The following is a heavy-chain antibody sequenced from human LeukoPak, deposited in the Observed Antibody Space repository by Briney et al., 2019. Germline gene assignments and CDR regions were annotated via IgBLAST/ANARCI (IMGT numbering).Heavy chain of an antibody. CDR1: GFTFTNYA. Sequence: GGSLRLSCAASGFTFTNYAMSWVRQAPGKGLEWVSTISGGGGSTYSADSVMGRFTISRDNSKTTLYLQMSSLRAEDTAIYYCARDGPPRSPTSGWFDPWGQGTLVTVSS. D-gene: IGHD2-15*01. V-gene: IGHV3-23*01. CDR3: ARDGPPRSPTSGWFDP. CDR2: ISGGGGST. J-gene: IGHJ5*02.